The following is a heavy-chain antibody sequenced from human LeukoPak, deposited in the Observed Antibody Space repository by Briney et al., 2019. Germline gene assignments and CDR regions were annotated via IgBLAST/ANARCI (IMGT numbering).Heavy chain of an antibody. Sequence: PSETLSLTCAVYGGSFSGYYWSWIRQPPGKGLEWIGEINHSGSTNYNPSLKSRVTISVDTSKNQFSLKLSSVTAADTAVYYCARERYSSSPIDYWGQGTLVTVSS. V-gene: IGHV4-34*01. CDR1: GGSFSGYY. D-gene: IGHD6-6*01. J-gene: IGHJ4*02. CDR2: INHSGST. CDR3: ARERYSSSPIDY.